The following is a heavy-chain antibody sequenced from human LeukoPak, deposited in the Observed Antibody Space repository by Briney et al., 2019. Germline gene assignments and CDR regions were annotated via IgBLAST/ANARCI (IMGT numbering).Heavy chain of an antibody. Sequence: GGSLRLSCAASGFTFSSYSMNWVRQAPGKGLEWVSSTSSSSSYIYYADSVKGRFTISRDNAKNSLYLQMNSLRAEDTAVYYCAKDSGWYYMDVWGKGTTVTVSS. CDR1: GFTFSSYS. V-gene: IGHV3-21*01. CDR3: AKDSGWYYMDV. D-gene: IGHD6-19*01. CDR2: TSSSSSYI. J-gene: IGHJ6*03.